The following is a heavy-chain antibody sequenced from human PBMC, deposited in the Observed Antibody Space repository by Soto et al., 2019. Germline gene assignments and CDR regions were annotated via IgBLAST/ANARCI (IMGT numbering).Heavy chain of an antibody. CDR3: ARVLPSIMITCGGVSAFDI. J-gene: IGHJ3*02. CDR2: ISSSSSYI. D-gene: IGHD3-16*01. Sequence: GGSLRLSCAASGFTFSSYSMNWVRQAPGKGLEWVSSISSSSSYIYYADSVKGRFTISRDNAKNSLYLQMNSLRAEDTAVYYCARVLPSIMITCGGVSAFDIWCQGTMGTV. CDR1: GFTFSSYS. V-gene: IGHV3-21*01.